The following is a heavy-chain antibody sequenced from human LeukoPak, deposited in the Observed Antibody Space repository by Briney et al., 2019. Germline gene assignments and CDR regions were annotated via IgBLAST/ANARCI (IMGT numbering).Heavy chain of an antibody. V-gene: IGHV4-39*01. J-gene: IGHJ4*02. CDR3: VRYVVSGSGIYYFDY. CDR1: GGSISSSSHF. CDR2: INCSGST. Sequence: PSETLSLTCTVSGGSISSSSHFWSWLRQPPGKGLEWIASINCSGSTYYNPSLKSRVTISVDTSKNQFSLKLSSVTAADTAVFYCVRYVVSGSGIYYFDYWGQGTLVTVSS. D-gene: IGHD3-10*01.